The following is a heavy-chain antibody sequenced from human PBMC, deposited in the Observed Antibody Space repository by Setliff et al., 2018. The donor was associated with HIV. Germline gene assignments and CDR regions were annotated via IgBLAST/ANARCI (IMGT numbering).Heavy chain of an antibody. CDR3: VRDLTTIVTRKVFDI. V-gene: IGHV4-31*03. CDR2: IHYNGIT. D-gene: IGHD4-4*01. Sequence: PSETLSLTCTVSGDSINTDGLYWTWIRQHPATGLEWIGYIHYNGITYYNPSLESRVSISVDLSKNQFSLKLNSLRADDTAIYYCVRDLTTIVTRKVFDIWGQGTMVTVSS. J-gene: IGHJ3*02. CDR1: GDSINTDGLY.